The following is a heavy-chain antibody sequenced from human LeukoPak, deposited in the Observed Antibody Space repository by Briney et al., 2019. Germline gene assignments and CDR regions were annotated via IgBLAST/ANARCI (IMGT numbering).Heavy chain of an antibody. CDR3: ARQYNWNYDNWFDP. D-gene: IGHD1-7*01. Sequence: GASVKVSCKASGYTFTGYYMHWARQAPGQGLEWMGWINPSSGGANYAQKFQGRVTMTRDTSISTAYMELSRLRSDDTAVYYCARQYNWNYDNWFDPWGQGTLVTVSS. CDR2: INPSSGGA. CDR1: GYTFTGYY. V-gene: IGHV1-2*02. J-gene: IGHJ5*02.